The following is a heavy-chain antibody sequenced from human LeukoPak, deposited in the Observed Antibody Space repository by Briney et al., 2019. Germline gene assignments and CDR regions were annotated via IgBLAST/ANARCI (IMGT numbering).Heavy chain of an antibody. J-gene: IGHJ4*02. V-gene: IGHV4-4*02. CDR2: IYRSEHT. CDR3: ARDKGGYSGNFVS. CDR1: GGSISSSDW. D-gene: IGHD3-22*01. Sequence: SGTLSLTCSVSGGSISSSDWWSWVRQPPGRGLEWIGYIYRSEHTNYNPSLKSRVTISLDTSKNQFSLKLSSVTAADTAVYYCARDKGGYSGNFVSWGQGTLVTVSS.